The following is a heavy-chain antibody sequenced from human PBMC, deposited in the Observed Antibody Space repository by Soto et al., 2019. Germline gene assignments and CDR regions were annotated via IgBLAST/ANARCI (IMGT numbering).Heavy chain of an antibody. J-gene: IGHJ4*02. V-gene: IGHV4-59*01. CDR1: GDSISSYY. CDR2: IYYSGST. D-gene: IGHD3-9*01. Sequence: SETLSLTCTVSGDSISSYYWSWIRQPPGKGLEWIGYIYYSGSTNYNPSLKSRVTISVDTSKNQFSLKLSSVTAADTAVYYCARGDILTGYHLDYWGQGTLVTVSS. CDR3: ARGDILTGYHLDY.